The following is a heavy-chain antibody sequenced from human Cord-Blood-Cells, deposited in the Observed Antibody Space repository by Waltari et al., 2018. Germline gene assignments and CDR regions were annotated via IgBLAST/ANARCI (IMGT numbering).Heavy chain of an antibody. CDR2: FDPEDCET. Sequence: QVQLVPSGAEVKKPGASVKVSCKVSGYTLTELSMHWVRQAPGKGLEWMGGFDPEDCETIYAQKFQGRVTMTEDTSTDTAYMELSSLRSEDTAVYYCATASWGGSSDDAFDIWGQGTMVTVSS. CDR1: GYTLTELS. V-gene: IGHV1-24*01. D-gene: IGHD6-6*01. CDR3: ATASWGGSSDDAFDI. J-gene: IGHJ3*02.